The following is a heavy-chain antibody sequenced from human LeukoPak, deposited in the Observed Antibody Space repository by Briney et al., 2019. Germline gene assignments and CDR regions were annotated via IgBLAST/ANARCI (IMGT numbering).Heavy chain of an antibody. CDR2: VNPYRGAS. Sequence: ASVKASCKASGYTFTGYYIHWVRQAPGQGLEWVGWVNPYRGASNHAQRFQGRVTMTRDTPINTAYLELTRLKSDDTAVYYCARGLYCGGDCLGQYYYGMDVWGQGTTVTVSS. D-gene: IGHD2-21*02. CDR3: ARGLYCGGDCLGQYYYGMDV. J-gene: IGHJ6*02. CDR1: GYTFTGYY. V-gene: IGHV1-2*02.